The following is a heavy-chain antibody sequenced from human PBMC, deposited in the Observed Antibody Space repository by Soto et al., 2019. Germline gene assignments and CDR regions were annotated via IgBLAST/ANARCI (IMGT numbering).Heavy chain of an antibody. CDR1: GYTFTNYV. CDR2: INSGNGNT. Sequence: ASVKVSCKTSGYTFTNYVVDWVRQAPGQGLEWMGWINSGNGNTRYSEKFQGRVTITRDTSASTAYMELNSLTSEDTAVYYCARGLTIFGVVIGYWGQGTLVTVSS. V-gene: IGHV1-3*01. D-gene: IGHD3-3*01. J-gene: IGHJ4*02. CDR3: ARGLTIFGVVIGY.